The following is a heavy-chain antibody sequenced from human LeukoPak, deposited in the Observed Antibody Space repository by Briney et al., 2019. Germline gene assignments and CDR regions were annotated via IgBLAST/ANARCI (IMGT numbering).Heavy chain of an antibody. CDR2: ISGSGRST. J-gene: IGHJ3*02. CDR1: GFTVSSNY. Sequence: GGSLRLSCAASGFTVSSNYMSWVRQAPGKGLEWVSVISGSGRSTYYADSVKGRFTISRDNSKNTLYLQMNSLRAEDTAVYYCAKDQGTYCSTTSCYAPDAFDIWGQGTMVTVSS. CDR3: AKDQGTYCSTTSCYAPDAFDI. V-gene: IGHV3-23*01. D-gene: IGHD2-2*01.